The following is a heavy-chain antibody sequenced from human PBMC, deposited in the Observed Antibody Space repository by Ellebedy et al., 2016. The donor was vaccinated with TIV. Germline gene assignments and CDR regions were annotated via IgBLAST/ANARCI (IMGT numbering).Heavy chain of an antibody. V-gene: IGHV3-53*01. Sequence: GGSLRLSXAASGFSVSINYMSWVRQAPGKGLEWVSLIYSAGSPNTRYAASAKGRFTVSKDNSKNTVYLHMNSLRAEDKAVYFCGRDGVAFGLNVWGPGTTVTVSS. CDR2: IYSAGSPNT. CDR3: GRDGVAFGLNV. J-gene: IGHJ6*02. D-gene: IGHD2-8*01. CDR1: GFSVSINY.